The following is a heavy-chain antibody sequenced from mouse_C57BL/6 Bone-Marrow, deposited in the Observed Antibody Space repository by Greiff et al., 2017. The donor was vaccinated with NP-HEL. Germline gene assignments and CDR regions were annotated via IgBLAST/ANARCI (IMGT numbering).Heavy chain of an antibody. CDR1: SCSSLG. V-gene: IGHV1-53*01. CDR2: INPSNGGT. J-gene: IGHJ2*01. CDR3: ARRGDGYYIFDY. Sequence: SCSSLGLNWVKQRPGQGLEWIGNINPSNGGTNYNEKFKSKATLTVDKSSSTAYMQLSSLTSEDSAVYYCARRGDGYYIFDYWGQGTTLTVSS. D-gene: IGHD2-3*01.